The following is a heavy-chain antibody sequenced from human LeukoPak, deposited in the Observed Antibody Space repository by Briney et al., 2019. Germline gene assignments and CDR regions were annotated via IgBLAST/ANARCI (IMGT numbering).Heavy chain of an antibody. D-gene: IGHD1-26*01. Sequence: GSLRLFCCASGIHFYSYGMSLGRQASGEGMEWVSGISGSGGSTYYADSVKGRFTISGDNAKNTLYLQMNSLRVEDTAMYYCTRSGRGGAFDIWGRGTMVTVSS. V-gene: IGHV3-23*01. J-gene: IGHJ3*02. CDR3: TRSGRGGAFDI. CDR2: ISGSGGST. CDR1: GIHFYSYG.